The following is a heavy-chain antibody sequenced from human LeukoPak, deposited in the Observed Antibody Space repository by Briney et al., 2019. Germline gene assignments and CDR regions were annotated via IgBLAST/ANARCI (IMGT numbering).Heavy chain of an antibody. CDR1: GYTFTSYD. Sequence: ASVKVSFKSSGYTFTSYDINWVRQATGQGLEWMGWMNPNSGNTGYAQKFQGRVTMTRNTSISTAYMELSSLGSEDTAVYYCARAQGGYCSGGSCYSPVWFDPWGQGTLVTVSS. CDR2: MNPNSGNT. CDR3: ARAQGGYCSGGSCYSPVWFDP. J-gene: IGHJ5*02. D-gene: IGHD2-15*01. V-gene: IGHV1-8*01.